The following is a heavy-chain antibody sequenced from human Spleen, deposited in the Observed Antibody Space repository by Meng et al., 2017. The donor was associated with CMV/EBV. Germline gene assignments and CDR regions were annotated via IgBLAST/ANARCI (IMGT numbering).Heavy chain of an antibody. CDR1: GFTIGNYA. V-gene: IGHV3-23*01. D-gene: IGHD2-2*01. Sequence: SGFTIGNYAMSWVRQAPGKGLEWVSVISLSDGSTYYADSVKGRFTISRDNSKNTLFLQMNSLRGEDTAVYYCANACSRTNCLLGTDHWGQGTLVTVSS. CDR2: ISLSDGST. J-gene: IGHJ4*02. CDR3: ANACSRTNCLLGTDH.